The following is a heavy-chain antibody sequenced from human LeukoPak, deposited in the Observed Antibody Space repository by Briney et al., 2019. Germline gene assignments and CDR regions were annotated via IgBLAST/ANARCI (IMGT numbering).Heavy chain of an antibody. V-gene: IGHV1-2*02. Sequence: GASVKVSCKASGYTFTGYYMHWVRQAPGQGLERMGWINPNSGGTNYAQKFQGRVTMTRDTSISTAYMELSRLRSDDTAVYYCARDRVKSGSYLYFDYWGQGTLVTVSS. CDR3: ARDRVKSGSYLYFDY. CDR1: GYTFTGYY. CDR2: INPNSGGT. J-gene: IGHJ4*02. D-gene: IGHD1-26*01.